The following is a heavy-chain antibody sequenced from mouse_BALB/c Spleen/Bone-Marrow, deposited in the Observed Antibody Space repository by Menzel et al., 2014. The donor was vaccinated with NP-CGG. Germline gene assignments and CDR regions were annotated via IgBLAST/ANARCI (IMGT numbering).Heavy chain of an antibody. D-gene: IGHD1-1*01. V-gene: IGHV1-5*01. CDR2: IYPGNSDT. CDR3: IRDYGYVMDY. J-gene: IGHJ4*01. Sequence: EVQLQQSGTVLARPGASVKMSCKASGYSFTRYWMHWVKQRPGQGLEWIGGIYPGNSDTSYNQKFKGKAKLTAVTSASTAYMELSSLTNEDSAVYYCIRDYGYVMDYWGQGTSVTVSS. CDR1: GYSFTRYW.